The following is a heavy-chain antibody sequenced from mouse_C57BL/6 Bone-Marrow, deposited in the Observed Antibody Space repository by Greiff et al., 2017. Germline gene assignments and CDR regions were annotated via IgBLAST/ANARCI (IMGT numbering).Heavy chain of an antibody. CDR1: GYSFTSYY. J-gene: IGHJ3*01. D-gene: IGHD1-1*02. CDR2: IYPGSGNT. Sequence: VMLVESGPELVKPGASVKISCKASGYSFTSYYIHWVKQRPGQGLEWIGWIYPGSGNTKYNEKFKGKATLTADTSSSTAYMQLSSLTSEDSAVYYCARGVGWFAYWGQGTLVTVSA. CDR3: ARGVGWFAY. V-gene: IGHV1-66*01.